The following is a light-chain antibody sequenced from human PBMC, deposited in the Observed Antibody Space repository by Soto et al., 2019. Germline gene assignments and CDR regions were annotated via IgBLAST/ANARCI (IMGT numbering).Light chain of an antibody. CDR3: QQCGGSPFFT. CDR2: GAS. V-gene: IGKV3-20*01. Sequence: DIVLTQSPGTLSLSPGERATLSCRASQNVNSNHFVRYQQKPGQAPRLLIYGASSRATGIPDRFSGSGSGTDFTLTISRLEPEDFAVYYCQQCGGSPFFTFGPGTKVDI. CDR1: QNVNSNH. J-gene: IGKJ3*01.